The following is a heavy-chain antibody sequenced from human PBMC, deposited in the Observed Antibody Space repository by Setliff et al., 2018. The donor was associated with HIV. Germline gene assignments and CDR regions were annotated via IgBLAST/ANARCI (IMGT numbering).Heavy chain of an antibody. J-gene: IGHJ4*02. CDR1: GVSFSDYY. V-gene: IGHV4-34*01. Sequence: PSETLSLTCAVYGVSFSDYYWTWIRQPPGRGLEWIGEIHHTGSTNYNPSLKSRGTISVDTSKKHLSLKLSSVTAADTAIYYCAREDNSGYADYWGQGTLVTVSS. CDR2: IHHTGST. CDR3: AREDNSGYADY. D-gene: IGHD5-18*01.